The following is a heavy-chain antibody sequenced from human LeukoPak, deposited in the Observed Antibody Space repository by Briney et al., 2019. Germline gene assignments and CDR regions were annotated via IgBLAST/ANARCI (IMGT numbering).Heavy chain of an antibody. CDR3: ARDRSQLVLYRVRHYFDY. V-gene: IGHV3-23*01. Sequence: GGSLRLSCAASGFTFSSYAMSWVRQAPGKGLEWVSSITSSGGSTYYADSVKGRFTISRDNSKNTLYLQMSSLRAEDTAVYYCARDRSQLVLYRVRHYFDYWGQGTLVTVSS. CDR1: GFTFSSYA. CDR2: ITSSGGST. J-gene: IGHJ4*02. D-gene: IGHD6-13*01.